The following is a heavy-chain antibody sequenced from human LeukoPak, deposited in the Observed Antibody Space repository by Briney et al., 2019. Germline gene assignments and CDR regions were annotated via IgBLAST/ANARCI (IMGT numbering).Heavy chain of an antibody. D-gene: IGHD3-22*01. J-gene: IGHJ6*02. CDR3: ARGGYKNYYYGMDV. V-gene: IGHV4-59*12. CDR2: IYYSGST. Sequence: SETLSLTCTVSGGSISSYYWSWIRQPPGKGLEWIGYIYYSGSTNYNPSLKSRVTISVDTSKNQFSLKLSSVTAADTAVYYCARGGYKNYYYGMDVWGQGTTVTVSS. CDR1: GGSISSYY.